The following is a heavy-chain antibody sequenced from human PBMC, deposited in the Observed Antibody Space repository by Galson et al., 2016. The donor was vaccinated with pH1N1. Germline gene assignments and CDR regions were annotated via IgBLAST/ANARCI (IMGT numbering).Heavy chain of an antibody. CDR2: IYSGGNT. Sequence: SLRLSCAASGFTVSPNDMSWFRQAPGKGLEWVSVIYSGGNTYYTDSVEGRFTISRDSSKNTLYLQMNSLRPEDTAVYYCARGYPGFSYYGTDVWGQGTTVTVSS. V-gene: IGHV3-53*01. J-gene: IGHJ6*02. CDR3: ARGYPGFSYYGTDV. D-gene: IGHD2-15*01. CDR1: GFTVSPND.